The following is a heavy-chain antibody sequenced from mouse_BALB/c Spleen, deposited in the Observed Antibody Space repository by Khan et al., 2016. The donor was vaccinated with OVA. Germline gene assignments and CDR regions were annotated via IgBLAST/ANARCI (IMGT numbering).Heavy chain of an antibody. V-gene: IGHV1-69*02. CDR2: IYPSDSYT. CDR1: GYTFTSYW. D-gene: IGHD1-1*01. CDR3: TRHGSSYDAMDY. J-gene: IGHJ4*01. Sequence: QVQLQQPGAELVRPGASVKLSCKASGYTFTSYWINWVKQRHGQGLEWIGNIYPSDSYTDYNQKFKDKATLTVDKSSSTAYMQLSSPTSEDSAVYYCTRHGSSYDAMDYWGQGTSVTVSS.